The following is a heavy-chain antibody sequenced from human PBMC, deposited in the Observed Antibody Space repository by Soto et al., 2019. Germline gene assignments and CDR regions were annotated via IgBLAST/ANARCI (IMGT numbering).Heavy chain of an antibody. CDR3: ARHNSVWSRPRDRFGP. V-gene: IGHV4-39*01. CDR1: GGSMSSSRSY. D-gene: IGHD6-19*01. J-gene: IGHJ5*02. Sequence: SDRMAITXTVCGGSMSSSRSYWGWIRQPPGKGLEWIGSMYYGGSTYYNPSLRSRVSISVDTSKDHFSLRLSSVTAADTAVYFCARHNSVWSRPRDRFGPCAQGILVTVHS. CDR2: MYYGGST.